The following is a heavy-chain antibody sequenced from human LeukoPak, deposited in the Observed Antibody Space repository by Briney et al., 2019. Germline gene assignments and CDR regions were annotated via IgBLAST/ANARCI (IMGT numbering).Heavy chain of an antibody. Sequence: PSETLSLTCTVSNGSISSYHWSWARQPPGKGLEWIGYILTSGTTNYNPSLKSRLTISVDTSKNRFTLKLSSVTAADTAVYYCARLRVSGSYLCSFDYWGQGTLVTVSS. CDR2: ILTSGTT. D-gene: IGHD3-10*01. CDR1: NGSISSYH. CDR3: ARLRVSGSYLCSFDY. V-gene: IGHV4-4*09. J-gene: IGHJ4*02.